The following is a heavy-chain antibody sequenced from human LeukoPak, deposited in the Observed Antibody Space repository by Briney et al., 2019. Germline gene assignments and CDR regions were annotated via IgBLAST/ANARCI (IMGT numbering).Heavy chain of an antibody. J-gene: IGHJ3*02. CDR3: ARDRSGSYYPDAFDI. Sequence: SETLSLTCTVSGGSISSYYWSWIRQPAGKGLEWIGRIYTSGSTNYNPSLKSRVTMSVDTSKNQFPLKLSSVTAADTAVYYCARDRSGSYYPDAFDIWGQGTMVTVSS. CDR1: GGSISSYY. V-gene: IGHV4-4*07. CDR2: IYTSGST. D-gene: IGHD1-26*01.